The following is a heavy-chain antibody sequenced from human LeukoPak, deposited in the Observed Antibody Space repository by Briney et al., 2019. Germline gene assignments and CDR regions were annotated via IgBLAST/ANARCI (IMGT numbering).Heavy chain of an antibody. J-gene: IGHJ3*02. D-gene: IGHD1-26*01. V-gene: IGHV3-33*06. CDR1: GFTFRSHG. CDR2: IWYDGSNK. CDR3: AKEIVGARAFDI. Sequence: PGTSLRLSCAASGFTFRSHGMHWVRQAPGKGLEWVAFIWYDGSNKYYTDSVKGRFTISRDNSKNTLYLQMNSLRAEDTAVYYCAKEIVGARAFDIWGQGTMVTVSS.